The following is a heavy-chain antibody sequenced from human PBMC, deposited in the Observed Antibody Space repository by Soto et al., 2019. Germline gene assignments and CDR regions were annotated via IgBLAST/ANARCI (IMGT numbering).Heavy chain of an antibody. CDR1: GCTFTSSA. Sequence: SVKVSCKASGCTFTSSAFQWVRQARGQRLEWIGWIAVGSGYTNYAQRFQDRVTLTRDMSTATTYMELSRLTSEDTAIYYCAADATAWQQMVPSDYWGQGTLVTVSS. J-gene: IGHJ4*02. CDR3: AADATAWQQMVPSDY. D-gene: IGHD2-8*01. V-gene: IGHV1-58*01. CDR2: IAVGSGYT.